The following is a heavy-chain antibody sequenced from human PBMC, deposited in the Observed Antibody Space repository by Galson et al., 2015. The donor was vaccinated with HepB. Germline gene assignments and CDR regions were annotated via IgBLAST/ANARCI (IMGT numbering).Heavy chain of an antibody. Sequence: SVKVSCKASGYTFTGYYMHWVRQAPGQGLEWMGRINPNSGGTNYAQKFQGRVTMTRDTSISTAYMELSRLRSDDTAVYYCASGYYGSGSYYNSYWGQGTLVTVSS. CDR1: GYTFTGYY. D-gene: IGHD3-10*01. V-gene: IGHV1-2*06. J-gene: IGHJ4*02. CDR2: INPNSGGT. CDR3: ASGYYGSGSYYNSY.